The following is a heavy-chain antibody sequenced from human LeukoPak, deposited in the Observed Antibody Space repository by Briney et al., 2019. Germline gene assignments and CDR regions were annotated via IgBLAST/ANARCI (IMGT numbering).Heavy chain of an antibody. CDR2: INAGNGNT. D-gene: IGHD5-18*01. CDR1: GYTFTSYA. Sequence: ASVKVSCKASGYTFTSYAMHWVRQAPGQRLEWMGWINAGNGNTKYSQEFQGRVTITRDTSASTAYMELSSLRSEDMAVHYCARAAVDTAKDFDYWGQGTLVTVSS. CDR3: ARAAVDTAKDFDY. V-gene: IGHV1-3*03. J-gene: IGHJ4*02.